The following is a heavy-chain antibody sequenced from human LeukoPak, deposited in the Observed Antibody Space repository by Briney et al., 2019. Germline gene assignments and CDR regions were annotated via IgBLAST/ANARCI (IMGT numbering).Heavy chain of an antibody. CDR2: IYYSGST. V-gene: IGHV4-59*01. CDR1: GGSISSYY. CDR3: ARDGYSGSYL. D-gene: IGHD1-26*01. Sequence: SETLSLTCTVSGGSISSYYWSWIRQPPGKGLEWIGYIYYSGSTNYNPSLKSRVTISVDTSKNQFSLKLSSVTAADTAVYYCARDGYSGSYLWGQGTLVTVSS. J-gene: IGHJ4*02.